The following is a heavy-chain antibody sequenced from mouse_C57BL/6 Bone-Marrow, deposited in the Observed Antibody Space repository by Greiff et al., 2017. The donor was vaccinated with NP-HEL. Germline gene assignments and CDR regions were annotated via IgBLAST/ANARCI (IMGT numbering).Heavy chain of an antibody. CDR1: GYAFSSYW. J-gene: IGHJ1*03. D-gene: IGHD1-1*01. CDR3: ARHITTVVSYWYFDV. V-gene: IGHV1-80*01. CDR2: IYPGDGDT. Sequence: QVQLKESGAELVKPGASVKISCKASGYAFSSYWMNWVKQRPGKGLEWIGQIYPGDGDTNYNGKFKGKATLTADKSSSTAYMQLSSLTSEDSAVYFCARHITTVVSYWYFDVWGTGTTVTVSS.